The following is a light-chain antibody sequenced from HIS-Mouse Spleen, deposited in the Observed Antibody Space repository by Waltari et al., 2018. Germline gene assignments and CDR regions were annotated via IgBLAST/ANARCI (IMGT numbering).Light chain of an antibody. CDR3: QSYDSSNHVV. J-gene: IGLJ2*01. CDR1: SGSISSNY. CDR2: EDN. V-gene: IGLV6-57*02. Sequence: NFMLTQPHSVSESPGKTVTISCTGRSGSISSNYVKWYQQRPGSAPTTVIDEDNQRPSGVPDRFSGSIDSSSNSASLTISGLKTEDEADYYCQSYDSSNHVVFGGGTKLTVL.